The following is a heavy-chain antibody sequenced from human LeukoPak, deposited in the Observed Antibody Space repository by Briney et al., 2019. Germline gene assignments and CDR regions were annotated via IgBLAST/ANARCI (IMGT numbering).Heavy chain of an antibody. CDR1: GYTFTSYD. Sequence: ASVKVSCKASGYTFTSYDINWVRQATGQGLEWMGWMNPNSGNTGYAQKFQGRVTMTRNTSISTAYMELSSLRSEDTAVYYCARGVDIVATDQYWGQGTLVTVSP. V-gene: IGHV1-8*01. CDR3: ARGVDIVATDQY. CDR2: MNPNSGNT. D-gene: IGHD5-12*01. J-gene: IGHJ4*02.